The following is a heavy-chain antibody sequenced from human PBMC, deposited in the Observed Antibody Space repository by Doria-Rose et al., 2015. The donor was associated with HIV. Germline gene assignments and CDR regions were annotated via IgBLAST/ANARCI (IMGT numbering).Heavy chain of an antibody. Sequence: ETGPVLVKPTETLTLTCTVSGVSLSSPGMVVSWIRQPPGKALEWLANIFSDDERSYKTSLKSRLTISRCTSKSQVVLTMTDMDPVDTATYYCARIKSSRWYHKYYFDFWGQGTLVIVSA. J-gene: IGHJ4*02. CDR1: GVSLSSPGMV. CDR3: ARIKSSRWYHKYYFDF. D-gene: IGHD6-13*01. CDR2: IFSDDER. V-gene: IGHV2-26*01.